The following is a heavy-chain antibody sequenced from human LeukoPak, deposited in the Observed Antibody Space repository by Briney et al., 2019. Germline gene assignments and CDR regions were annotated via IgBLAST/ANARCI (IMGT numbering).Heavy chain of an antibody. CDR1: GYTFTSYD. V-gene: IGHV1-8*01. CDR3: ARGVGIVATISKKHFDY. D-gene: IGHD5-12*01. CDR2: MNPNSGNT. J-gene: IGHJ4*02. Sequence: ASVKVSCKASGYTFTSYDINWVRQATGQGLEWMGWMNPNSGNTGYAQKFQGRVTMTRNTSITTAYMELSSLTSEDTAVYYCARGVGIVATISKKHFDYWGQGTLVTVSS.